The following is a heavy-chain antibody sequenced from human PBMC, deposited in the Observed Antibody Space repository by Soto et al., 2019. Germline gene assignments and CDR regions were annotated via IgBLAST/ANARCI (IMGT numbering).Heavy chain of an antibody. CDR3: TRERAYYYDSSGYRPRDY. D-gene: IGHD3-22*01. CDR1: GVTFGDYA. Sequence: GSLRLSCTASGVTFGDYAMSWFRQAPGKGLEGVGFMRSKGYGGTTEYAASVKGRSTISRDDSKSIAYLQMTSMKTEDTVVYYCTRERAYYYDSSGYRPRDYWGQGTLVTVSS. V-gene: IGHV3-49*03. J-gene: IGHJ4*02. CDR2: MRSKGYGGTT.